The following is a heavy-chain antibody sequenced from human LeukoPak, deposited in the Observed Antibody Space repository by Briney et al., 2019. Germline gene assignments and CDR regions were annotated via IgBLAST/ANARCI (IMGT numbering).Heavy chain of an antibody. J-gene: IGHJ3*02. CDR3: ARVMITFGGVIPFDAFDI. CDR1: GFTFSSYA. V-gene: IGHV3-23*01. CDR2: ISGSGGTI. Sequence: PGGSLRLSCAASGFTFSSYAMSWVRQAPGKGLEWVSAISGSGGTIYYADSVKGRFTISRDNAKNSLYLQMNSLRAEDTAVYYCARVMITFGGVIPFDAFDIWGQGTMVTVSS. D-gene: IGHD3-16*02.